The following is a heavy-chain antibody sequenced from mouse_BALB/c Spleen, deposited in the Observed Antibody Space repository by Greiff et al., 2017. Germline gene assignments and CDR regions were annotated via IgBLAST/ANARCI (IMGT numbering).Heavy chain of an antibody. D-gene: IGHD1-1*01. Sequence: DVMLVESGGGLVQPGGSMKLSCVASGFTFSNYWMNWVRQSPEKGLEWVAEIRLKSNNYATHYAVSVRGRFTISRDDSKSSVYLQMNNLRAEDTGIYYCTRGGSNYEALDWWGQGTTLTVSS. CDR3: TRGGSNYEALDW. CDR1: GFTFSNYW. CDR2: IRLKSNNYAT. V-gene: IGHV6-6*02. J-gene: IGHJ2*01.